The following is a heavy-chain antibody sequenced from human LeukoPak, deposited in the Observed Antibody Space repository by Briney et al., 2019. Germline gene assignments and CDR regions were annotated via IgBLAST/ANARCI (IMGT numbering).Heavy chain of an antibody. Sequence: ASVKVSCKASGYTFTSYDINWVRQATGQGLAWMGWMNPNSGNTGYAQKFQGRVTITRNTSISTAYMELSSLRSDDTAVYYCARVTYGSGSYPLDYWGQETLVTVSS. D-gene: IGHD3-10*01. CDR2: MNPNSGNT. CDR1: GYTFTSYD. J-gene: IGHJ4*02. CDR3: ARVTYGSGSYPLDY. V-gene: IGHV1-8*01.